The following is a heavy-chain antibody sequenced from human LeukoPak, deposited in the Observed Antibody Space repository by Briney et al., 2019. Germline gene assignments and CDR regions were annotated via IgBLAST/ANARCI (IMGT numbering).Heavy chain of an antibody. Sequence: GGSLRLSCAASAFTFSDYAFHWVRQAPGKGLEWIAVISFDGDIKYYTDSVKGRFTISRDNSKNTLYLQMNSLRAEDTAVYYCAKDHIWFGELKYYFDYWGQGTLVTVSS. CDR3: AKDHIWFGELKYYFDY. V-gene: IGHV3-30-3*01. D-gene: IGHD3-10*01. J-gene: IGHJ4*02. CDR2: ISFDGDIK. CDR1: AFTFSDYA.